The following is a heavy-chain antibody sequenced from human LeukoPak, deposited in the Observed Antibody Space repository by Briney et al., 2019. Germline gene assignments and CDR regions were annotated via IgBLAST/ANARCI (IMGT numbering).Heavy chain of an antibody. J-gene: IGHJ5*02. CDR3: ARDLDIVVVPASWFYP. CDR1: GFTFSPYS. CDR2: ISGSSTYI. D-gene: IGHD2-2*03. V-gene: IGHV3-21*01. Sequence: GGSLRLSCAASGFTFSPYSMNWVRQAPGKGLEWVSSISGSSTYIYYADSVKGRFTISRDDAKNSLSLQMNSLRAEDTAVYYCARDLDIVVVPASWFYPWGQGTLVTVSS.